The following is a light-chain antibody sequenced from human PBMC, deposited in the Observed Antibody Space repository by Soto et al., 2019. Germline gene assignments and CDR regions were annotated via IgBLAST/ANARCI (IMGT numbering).Light chain of an antibody. V-gene: IGKV3-20*01. CDR2: GAS. J-gene: IGKJ1*01. Sequence: EVVWTECPGTLSLAPGERATLSCRASQSVTSSYFAWYQQKPGQAPRLLIFGASSRATGIPDRFSGSGSGTDFTLTISRLEPEDFAVYYCQQYGSSPRTFGQGTKVEIK. CDR1: QSVTSSY. CDR3: QQYGSSPRT.